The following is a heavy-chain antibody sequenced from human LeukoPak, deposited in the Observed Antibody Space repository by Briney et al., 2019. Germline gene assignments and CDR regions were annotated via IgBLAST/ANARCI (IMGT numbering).Heavy chain of an antibody. V-gene: IGHV4-4*09. Sequence: SETLSLTCSVSGGSFDSKYWSWIRQPPGKGLEWIGFIFSGGSTNYNPSLKSRVSMSMDTSKNQFSLNLTSVTAADTAVYYCARGRGPLRVEFGDWGQGALVTVSS. CDR2: IFSGGST. CDR1: GGSFDSKY. D-gene: IGHD3-3*01. J-gene: IGHJ4*02. CDR3: ARGRGPLRVEFGD.